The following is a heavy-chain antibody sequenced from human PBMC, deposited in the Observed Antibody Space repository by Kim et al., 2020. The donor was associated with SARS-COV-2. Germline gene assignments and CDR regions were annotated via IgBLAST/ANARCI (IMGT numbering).Heavy chain of an antibody. CDR3: ARGRYCINGVFQYF. D-gene: IGHD2-8*01. J-gene: IGHJ2*01. Sequence: SETLSLTCTVSGGSISSSDYYWGWIRQPPGKGLEWIATIYYTGSTYYNPSLKSRVTISVDTSKNQFSLNLSSVTAADTAVYYCARGRYCINGVFQYF. CDR2: IYYTGST. V-gene: IGHV4-39*07. CDR1: GGSISSSDYY.